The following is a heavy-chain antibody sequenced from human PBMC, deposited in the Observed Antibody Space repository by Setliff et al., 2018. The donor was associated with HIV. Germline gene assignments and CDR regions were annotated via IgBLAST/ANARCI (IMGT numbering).Heavy chain of an antibody. CDR1: GGSISSHY. CDR2: IYYSGGA. CDR3: AREWRGRYYYYMDV. Sequence: KPSETLSLTCTVSGGSISSHYWSWIRQPPGKGLEWIGYIYYSGGAYYNPSLKSRVTISLDTSKNQFSLKLTSMTAADTAVYYCAREWRGRYYYYMDVWGKGTTVTVSS. D-gene: IGHD3-10*01. J-gene: IGHJ6*03. V-gene: IGHV4-59*11.